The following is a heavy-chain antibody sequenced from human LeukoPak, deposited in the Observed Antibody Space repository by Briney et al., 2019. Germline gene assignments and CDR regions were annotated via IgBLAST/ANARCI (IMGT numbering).Heavy chain of an antibody. J-gene: IGHJ4*02. D-gene: IGHD3-10*01. V-gene: IGHV4-39*01. Sequence: PSETLSLTCTVSGGSISSSSYYWGWIRQPPGKGLEWIGSIYYSGSTYYNSSLKSRVTISVDTSKNQFSLKLSSVTAADTAVYYCARLLGFGELLTDYWGQGALVTVSS. CDR1: GGSISSSSYY. CDR3: ARLLGFGELLTDY. CDR2: IYYSGST.